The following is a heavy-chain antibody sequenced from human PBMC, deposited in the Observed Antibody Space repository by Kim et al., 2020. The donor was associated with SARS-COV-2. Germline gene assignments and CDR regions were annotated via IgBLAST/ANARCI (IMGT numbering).Heavy chain of an antibody. CDR1: GLTYSTNA. CDR2: ITASGDNT. Sequence: GGSLRLSCVISGLTYSTNAMTWVRQAPGKGLEWVSVITASGDNTYYTESVKGRFTISRDNSRNTVYLQMNSLRAEDTAVYYCAKRMDVWGKGTTVIVSS. V-gene: IGHV3-23*01. J-gene: IGHJ6*03. CDR3: AKRMDV.